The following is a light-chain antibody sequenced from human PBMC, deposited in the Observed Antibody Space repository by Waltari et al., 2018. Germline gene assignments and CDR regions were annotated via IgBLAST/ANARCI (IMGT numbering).Light chain of an antibody. V-gene: IGKV1-39*01. CDR3: QQSYSMPRT. Sequence: DIQMTQSPSSLSASVGDRVTITCRAIQTISSYLNWYQQKPEKAPKLLIYAASSLQSGVPSRFSGTGSGTDFTLTISSLQPEDFATYYCQQSYSMPRTFGQGTKVEIK. J-gene: IGKJ1*01. CDR1: QTISSY. CDR2: AAS.